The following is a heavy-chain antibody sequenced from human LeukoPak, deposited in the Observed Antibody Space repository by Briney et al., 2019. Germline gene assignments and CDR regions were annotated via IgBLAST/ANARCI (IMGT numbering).Heavy chain of an antibody. CDR2: IIPIFGTA. Sequence: SVKVSCKASGGTFSSYAISWVRQSPGQGLEWMGGIIPIFGTANYAQKFQGRVTITTDESTSTAYMELSSLRSEDTAVYYCARDLVYNWNYLGGDASDIWGQGTMVTVSS. D-gene: IGHD1-7*01. V-gene: IGHV1-69*05. CDR1: GGTFSSYA. J-gene: IGHJ3*02. CDR3: ARDLVYNWNYLGGDASDI.